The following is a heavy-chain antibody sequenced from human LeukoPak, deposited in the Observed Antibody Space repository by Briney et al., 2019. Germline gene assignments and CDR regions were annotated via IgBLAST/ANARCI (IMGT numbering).Heavy chain of an antibody. CDR3: AGMAAGAFDI. V-gene: IGHV4-30-4*01. CDR1: GGSISSGDYY. D-gene: IGHD5-24*01. CDR2: IYYSGNT. Sequence: SETLSLTCTVSGGSISSGDYYWTWIRQPPGKGLEWIGYIYYSGNTYYNPSLKSRLTISVDTSKNQFSLKLSSVTAADTAVYYCAGMAAGAFDIWNQGTMVTVSS. J-gene: IGHJ3*02.